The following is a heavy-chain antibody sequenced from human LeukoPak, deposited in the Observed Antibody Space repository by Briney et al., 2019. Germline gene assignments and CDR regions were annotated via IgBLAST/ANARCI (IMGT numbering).Heavy chain of an antibody. CDR2: INHSGST. J-gene: IGHJ5*02. D-gene: IGHD3-10*01. CDR1: GGSFSGYY. Sequence: SETLSLTCAVYGGSFSGYYWSWIGQPPGKGLEWIGEINHSGSTNYNPSLKSRVTISVDTSKNQFSLKLSSVTAADTAVYYCARAGTMVRGRNWFDPWGQGTLVTVSS. CDR3: ARAGTMVRGRNWFDP. V-gene: IGHV4-34*01.